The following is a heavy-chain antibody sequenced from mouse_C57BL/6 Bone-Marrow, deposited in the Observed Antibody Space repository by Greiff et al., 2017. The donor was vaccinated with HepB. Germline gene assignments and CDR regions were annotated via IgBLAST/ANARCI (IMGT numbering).Heavy chain of an antibody. CDR1: GYTFTSYW. D-gene: IGHD1-1*01. V-gene: IGHV1-69*01. CDR3: ARPITTVVAPYAMDY. CDR2: IDPSDSYT. J-gene: IGHJ4*01. Sequence: VQLQQPGAELVMPGASVKLSCKASGYTFTSYWMHWVKQRPGQCLEWIGEIDPSDSYTNYNQKFKGKSTLTVDKSSSTAYMQLSSLTSEDSAVYYCARPITTVVAPYAMDYWGQGTSVTVSS.